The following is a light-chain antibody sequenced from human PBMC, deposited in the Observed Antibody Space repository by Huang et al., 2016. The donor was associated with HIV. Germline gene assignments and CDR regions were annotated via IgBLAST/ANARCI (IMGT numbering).Light chain of an antibody. CDR2: DAS. J-gene: IGKJ2*01. CDR1: QDITDY. V-gene: IGKV1-33*01. CDR3: QQYDTLPYT. Sequence: DIQVTQSPSSLSASVGDRVTITCQALQDITDYLNWYQQTPGKAPKPLISDASNLASGVPSRFSGTRSGTDFTLTITSLQPEDIATYYCQQYDTLPYTFGQGTKLEI.